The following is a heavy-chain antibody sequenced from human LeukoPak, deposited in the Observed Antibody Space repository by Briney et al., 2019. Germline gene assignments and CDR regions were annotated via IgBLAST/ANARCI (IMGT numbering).Heavy chain of an antibody. V-gene: IGHV3-23*01. J-gene: IGHJ4*02. D-gene: IGHD3-3*01. CDR3: AKEGGDFWSGYFSSDY. CDR1: GFTFSSYA. CDR2: LSGSGVST. Sequence: PGGSLRLSCAASGFTFSSYAMSWVRQAPGKGLEWVSTLSGSGVSTDYADSVKGRFTISRDNSKNTLYLQMNTLRAEDAAVYYCAKEGGDFWSGYFSSDYWGQGTLVTVSS.